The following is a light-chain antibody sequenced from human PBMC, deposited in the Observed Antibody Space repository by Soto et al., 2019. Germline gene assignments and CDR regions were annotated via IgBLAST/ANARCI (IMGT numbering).Light chain of an antibody. V-gene: IGKV3-11*01. J-gene: IGKJ1*01. Sequence: EMVMTQSPATLSVSPGERATLSCRASQSVSSYLAWYQQKPGQAPRLLIYDASNRATGIPARFSGSGSGTDFTLTISSLEPEDFAVYYCQQRSNWPLTFGQGTKVDIK. CDR2: DAS. CDR1: QSVSSY. CDR3: QQRSNWPLT.